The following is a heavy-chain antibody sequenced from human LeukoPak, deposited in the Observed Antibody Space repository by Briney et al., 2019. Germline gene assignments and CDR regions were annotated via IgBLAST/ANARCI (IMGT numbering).Heavy chain of an antibody. V-gene: IGHV4-4*07. D-gene: IGHD3-10*01. CDR2: IYTSGST. J-gene: IGHJ4*02. CDR1: GGSISSYY. Sequence: SETLSLTCTVSGGSISSYYWSWIRQPAGRGLEWIGRIYTSGSTDYNPSLKSRVTISVDTSKNQFSLKLSSVTAADTAVYYCARAGSGSYYNGDFDYWGQGTLVTVSS. CDR3: ARAGSGSYYNGDFDY.